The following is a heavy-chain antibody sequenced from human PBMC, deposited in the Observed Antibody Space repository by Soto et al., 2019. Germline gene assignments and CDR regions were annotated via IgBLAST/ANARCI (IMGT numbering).Heavy chain of an antibody. CDR1: GGSISSYY. D-gene: IGHD5-12*01. CDR2: IYYSGST. J-gene: IGHJ4*02. Sequence: SETLSLTCTVSGGSISSYYWSWIRQPPGKGLEWIGYIYYSGSTNYNPSLKSRVTISVDTSKNQFSLKLSSVTAADTAVYYCARRGYSGYDSRYYFDYWGQGTLVTVSS. V-gene: IGHV4-59*12. CDR3: ARRGYSGYDSRYYFDY.